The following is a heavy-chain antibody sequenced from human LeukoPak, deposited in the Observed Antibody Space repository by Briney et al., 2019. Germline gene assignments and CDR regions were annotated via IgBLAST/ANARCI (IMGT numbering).Heavy chain of an antibody. V-gene: IGHV4-34*09. J-gene: IGHJ4*02. CDR3: ARAGSYYGY. CDR1: GGSFSGYY. Sequence: PSETLSLTCAVYGGSFSGYYWSWIRQPPGKGMEWIGEINHSGSTNYNPSPKSRVTISVDTSKNQFSLKLCSVTAADTAVYYCARAGSYYGYWGQGTLVTVSS. CDR2: INHSGST. D-gene: IGHD3-10*01.